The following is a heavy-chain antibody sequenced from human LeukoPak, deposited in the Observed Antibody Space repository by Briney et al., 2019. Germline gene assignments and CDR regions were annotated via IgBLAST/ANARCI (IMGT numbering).Heavy chain of an antibody. CDR1: GGSISDYY. CDR3: ARLVIPLYGMDV. CDR2: INHSRST. Sequence: PSETLSLNCAVYGGSISDYYWSWIRQPPGQGLEWIGEINHSRSTNYSPSHKSRVTISVDTSRTQFSLKLTSVTAADTAVYYSARLVIPLYGMDVWGQGTTVTVSS. V-gene: IGHV4-34*01. D-gene: IGHD3-9*01. J-gene: IGHJ6*02.